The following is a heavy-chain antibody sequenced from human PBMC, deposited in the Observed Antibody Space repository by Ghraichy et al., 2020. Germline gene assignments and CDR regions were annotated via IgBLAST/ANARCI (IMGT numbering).Heavy chain of an antibody. CDR3: ARDLRFRVGFTEYQLLTPPDYYYYMDV. J-gene: IGHJ6*03. CDR2: IYYSGST. CDR1: GGSISSYY. Sequence: SETLSLTCTVSGGSISSYYWSWIRQPPGKGLEWIGYIYYSGSTNYNPSLKSRVTISVDTSKNQFSLKLSSVTTADTAVYYCARDLRFRVGFTEYQLLTPPDYYYYMDVWGKGTTVTVSS. D-gene: IGHD2-2*01. V-gene: IGHV4-59*01.